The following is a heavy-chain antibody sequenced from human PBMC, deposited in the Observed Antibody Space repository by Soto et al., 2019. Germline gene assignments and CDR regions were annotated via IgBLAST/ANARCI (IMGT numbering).Heavy chain of an antibody. CDR3: ARVRPYSSGWWHVGGFDP. Sequence: ASVKVSCKASGYTFTSYLMHRVRQAPGKGLEWMGIINPSGGSTSYAQKFQGRVTMTRDTSTSTVYMELSSLRSEDTAVYYCARVRPYSSGWWHVGGFDPWGQGTLVTVSS. CDR1: GYTFTSYL. J-gene: IGHJ5*02. V-gene: IGHV1-46*01. CDR2: INPSGGST. D-gene: IGHD6-19*01.